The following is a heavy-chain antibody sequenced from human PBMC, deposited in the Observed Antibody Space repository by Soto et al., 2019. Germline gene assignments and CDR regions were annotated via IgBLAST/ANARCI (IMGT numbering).Heavy chain of an antibody. CDR2: INPNSGGT. Sequence: ASVKVSCKASGYTFTGYYMHWVRQAPGQGLEWMGWINPNSGGTNYAQKFQGWVTMTRDTSISTAYMELSRLRSDDTAVYYCARXGGLRFLEWLNYYGMDVWGQGTKVTVSS. CDR3: ARXGGLRFLEWLNYYGMDV. CDR1: GYTFTGYY. D-gene: IGHD3-3*01. V-gene: IGHV1-2*04. J-gene: IGHJ6*02.